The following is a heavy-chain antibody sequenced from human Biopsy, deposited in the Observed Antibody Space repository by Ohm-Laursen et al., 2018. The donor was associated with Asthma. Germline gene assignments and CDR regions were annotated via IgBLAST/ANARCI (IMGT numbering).Heavy chain of an antibody. CDR3: ARDPAGYYYFDY. D-gene: IGHD3-22*01. V-gene: IGHV3-30*03. Sequence: SLRLSCTASGFSFNSYGMHWVRQAPGKGLEWVAVMSFDGRQTYYADSVKGRFTISRDNSKNTLYLQMNSLRAEDTAVYYCARDPAGYYYFDYWGQGTLVTVSS. J-gene: IGHJ4*02. CDR1: GFSFNSYG. CDR2: MSFDGRQT.